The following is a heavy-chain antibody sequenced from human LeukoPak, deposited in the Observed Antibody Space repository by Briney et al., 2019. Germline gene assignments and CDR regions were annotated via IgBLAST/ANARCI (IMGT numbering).Heavy chain of an antibody. CDR2: IYYSGST. CDR1: GGSISSYY. V-gene: IGHV4-59*01. D-gene: IGHD3-16*02. J-gene: IGHJ4*02. CDR3: ARYVWGSYPTFEDY. Sequence: SSETLSLTCTVSGGSISSYYWSWIRQPPGKGLERIGYIYYSGSTNYNPSLKSRVTISVDTSKNQFSLKLSSVTAADTAVYYCARYVWGSYPTFEDYWGQGTLVTVSS.